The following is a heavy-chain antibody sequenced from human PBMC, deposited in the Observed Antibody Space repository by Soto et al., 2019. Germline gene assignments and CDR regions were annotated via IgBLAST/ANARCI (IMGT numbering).Heavy chain of an antibody. CDR2: ISYDGSNK. D-gene: IGHD2-2*01. Sequence: QVQLVESGGGVVQPGRSLRLSCAASGFTFSSYAMHWVRQAPGKGLELVAVISYDGSNKYYADSVKGRFTISRDNSKNTLYLQMNSLRAEDTAVYCCARRPNIVVVPDAMPDEAWFVPWGQGTLVTVSS. CDR1: GFTFSSYA. J-gene: IGHJ5*02. V-gene: IGHV3-30-3*01. CDR3: ARRPNIVVVPDAMPDEAWFVP.